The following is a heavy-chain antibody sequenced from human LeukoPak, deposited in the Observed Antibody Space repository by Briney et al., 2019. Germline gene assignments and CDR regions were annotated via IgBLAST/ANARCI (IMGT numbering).Heavy chain of an antibody. V-gene: IGHV3-23*01. CDR3: ASPNSMAGTHYFHY. J-gene: IGHJ4*02. Sequence: GGSLRLSCAASGFTFSSYAMSWVRRAPGKGLEWVSAISGSGGSTYYADSVKGRFTISRDNSKSTLYLQLDSLRAEDTAVYYCASPNSMAGTHYFHYWGQGTLVTVSS. CDR1: GFTFSSYA. D-gene: IGHD6-19*01. CDR2: ISGSGGST.